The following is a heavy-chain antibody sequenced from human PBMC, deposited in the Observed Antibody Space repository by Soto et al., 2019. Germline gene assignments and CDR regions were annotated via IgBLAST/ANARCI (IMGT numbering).Heavy chain of an antibody. CDR1: GFTFSGSA. CDR2: IRSKANSYAT. D-gene: IGHD3-22*01. Sequence: EVQLVESGGGLVQPGGSLKLSCAASGFTFSGSAMHWVRQASGKGLEWVGRIRSKANSYATAYAASVKGRFTISRDDSKNTAYLQMNSLNTEDTAVYYCTRHPTPTYYYDSNAFDIWGQGTMVTVSS. J-gene: IGHJ3*02. V-gene: IGHV3-73*02. CDR3: TRHPTPTYYYDSNAFDI.